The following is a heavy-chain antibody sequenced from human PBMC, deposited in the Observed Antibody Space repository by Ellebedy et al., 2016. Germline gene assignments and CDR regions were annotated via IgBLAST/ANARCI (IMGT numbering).Heavy chain of an antibody. CDR3: ARVARPHYYDSSGYHFDY. J-gene: IGHJ4*02. Sequence: GSLRLXXTVSGYSISSGYYWGWIRQPPGKGLEWIGSIYHSGSTYYNPSLKSRVTISVDTSKNQFSLKLSSVTAADTAVYYCARVARPHYYDSSGYHFDYWGQGTLVTVSS. D-gene: IGHD3-22*01. CDR1: GYSISSGYY. CDR2: IYHSGST. V-gene: IGHV4-38-2*02.